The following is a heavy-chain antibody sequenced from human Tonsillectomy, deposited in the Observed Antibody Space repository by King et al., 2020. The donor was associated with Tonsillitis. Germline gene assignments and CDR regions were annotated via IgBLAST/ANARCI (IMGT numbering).Heavy chain of an antibody. CDR2: IIPIFGTA. V-gene: IGHV1-69*01. CDR1: GGTFNNYA. CDR3: ARIALGHYDYVWGSYLDY. J-gene: IGHJ4*02. Sequence: VQLVESGAEVKKPGSSVKVSCKASGGTFNNYAISWVRQAPGQGLEWMGGIIPIFGTANYAQKFQGRVTITADESTSTAYMELSSLRSEDTAVYYCARIALGHYDYVWGSYLDYWGQGTLVTVSS. D-gene: IGHD3-16*02.